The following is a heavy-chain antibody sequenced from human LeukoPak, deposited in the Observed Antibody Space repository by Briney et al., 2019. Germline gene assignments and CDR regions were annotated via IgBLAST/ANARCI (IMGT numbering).Heavy chain of an antibody. CDR3: AAGDTMVRGVTIGAFDI. D-gene: IGHD3-10*01. CDR1: GFTFSSYA. J-gene: IGHJ3*02. CDR2: ISGSGGST. Sequence: GGSLRLSCAASGFTFSSYAMSWVRQAPGKGLEWVSAISGSGGSTYYADSVKGRFTISRDNSKNTLYLQMNSLRAEDTVVYYCAAGDTMVRGVTIGAFDIWGQGTMVTVSS. V-gene: IGHV3-23*01.